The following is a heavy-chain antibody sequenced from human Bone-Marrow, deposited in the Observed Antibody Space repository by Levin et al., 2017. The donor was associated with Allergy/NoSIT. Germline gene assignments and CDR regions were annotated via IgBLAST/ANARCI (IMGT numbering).Heavy chain of an antibody. Sequence: SETLSLTCAVYDGPFSHYYWTWIRQPPGKGLEWIGYIYNTGTINYNPSLKSRVTISVDTSKKEFSLKLSSVTAADTAVYYCARARGKQFVFDPWGQGTLVTVSS. V-gene: IGHV4-59*12. CDR3: ARARGKQFVFDP. J-gene: IGHJ5*02. CDR1: DGPFSHYY. CDR2: IYNTGTI. D-gene: IGHD6-6*01.